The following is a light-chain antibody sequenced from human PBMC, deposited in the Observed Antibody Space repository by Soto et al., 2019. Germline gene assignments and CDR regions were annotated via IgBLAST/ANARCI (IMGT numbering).Light chain of an antibody. V-gene: IGKV3-20*01. CDR2: GAS. Sequence: EIVLTQSPGTLSLSPGERATLSCRASHSVSSSYLAWYQQKPGQAPRLLIYGASSRATGIPDRFSGSGSGTDFALTISRLEPEDFAVYYCQQYGSSPPFTFGQGTGLEIK. CDR1: HSVSSSY. CDR3: QQYGSSPPFT. J-gene: IGKJ5*01.